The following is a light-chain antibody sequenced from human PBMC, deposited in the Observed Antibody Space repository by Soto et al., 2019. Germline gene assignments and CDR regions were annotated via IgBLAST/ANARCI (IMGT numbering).Light chain of an antibody. J-gene: IGLJ2*01. CDR2: DVN. Sequence: QSALTQPRSVSGSPGQSVTISCTGTSSDVGGYDYVSWSQHHPGKAPKLMIYDVNKRPSGVPDRFSGSKSGNTASLTISVLQAEDEADYYCCSYAGTYTLIFGGGTKLTVL. V-gene: IGLV2-11*01. CDR3: CSYAGTYTLI. CDR1: SSDVGGYDY.